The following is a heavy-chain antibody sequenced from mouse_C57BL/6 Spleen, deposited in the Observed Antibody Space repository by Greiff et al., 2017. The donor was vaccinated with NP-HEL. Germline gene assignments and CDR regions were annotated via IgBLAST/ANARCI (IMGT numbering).Heavy chain of an antibody. D-gene: IGHD1-1*01. CDR2: ISDGGSYT. Sequence: EVQRVESGGGLVKPGGSLKLSCAASGFTFSSYAMSWVRQTPEKRLEWVATISDGGSYTYYPDNVKGRFTISRDNAKNNLYLQMSHLKSEDTAMYYCARDGGSSYAMDYWGQGTSVTVSS. CDR3: ARDGGSSYAMDY. J-gene: IGHJ4*01. V-gene: IGHV5-4*01. CDR1: GFTFSSYA.